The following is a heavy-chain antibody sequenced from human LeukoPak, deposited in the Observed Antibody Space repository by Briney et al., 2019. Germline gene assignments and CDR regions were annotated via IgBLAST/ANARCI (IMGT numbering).Heavy chain of an antibody. CDR1: RGSISGYY. V-gene: IGHV4-59*01. CDR3: AREHIVATIRVMHAFDI. D-gene: IGHD5-12*01. CDR2: IYYSGST. Sequence: SETLSLTCTVSRGSISGYYWSWIRQPPGKGLEWIGYIYYSGSTNYNPSLKSRVTISVDTSKNQFFLKLSSVTAADTAVYYCAREHIVATIRVMHAFDIWGQGTMATVSS. J-gene: IGHJ3*02.